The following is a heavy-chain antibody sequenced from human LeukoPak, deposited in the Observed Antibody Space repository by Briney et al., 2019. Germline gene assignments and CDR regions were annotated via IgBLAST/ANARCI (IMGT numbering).Heavy chain of an antibody. J-gene: IGHJ4*02. V-gene: IGHV3-43*02. CDR3: AKESGKFDY. CDR2: ISGDGVST. Sequence: GSLRLSCVASGLPIADFAMHWVRQAPGKGLEWVSLISGDGVSTFYADSAKGRFSISRDNSKNSLYLEMNSLRTEDAAMYYCAKESGKFDYWGQGTLVAVSS. CDR1: GLPIADFA.